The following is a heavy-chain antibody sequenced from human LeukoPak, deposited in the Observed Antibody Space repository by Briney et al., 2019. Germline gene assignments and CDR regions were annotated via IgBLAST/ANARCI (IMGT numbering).Heavy chain of an antibody. V-gene: IGHV1-46*01. CDR3: AGNLYYDFWSGYSPGANWFDP. CDR2: INPSSGST. J-gene: IGHJ5*02. D-gene: IGHD3-3*01. CDR1: GYTFTNYY. Sequence: ASVKVSCKASGYTFTNYYMHWVRQAPGQGLEWMGIINPSSGSTTYAQKFQGRVTMTRDTSTTTVYMELSSLRSEDTAVYYCAGNLYYDFWSGYSPGANWFDPWGQGTLVTVSS.